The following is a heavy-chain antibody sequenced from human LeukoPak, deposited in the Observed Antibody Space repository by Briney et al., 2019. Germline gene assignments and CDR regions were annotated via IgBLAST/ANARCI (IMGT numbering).Heavy chain of an antibody. D-gene: IGHD3-9*01. Sequence: GGSLRLSCAASGFTFSSYAMSWVRPAPGKGLEWVSAISGSGGSTYYADSVKGRFTISRDNSKNTLYLQMNSLRAEDTAVYYCAKVRPLMNYDILTGSIDYWGQGTLVTVSS. CDR1: GFTFSSYA. J-gene: IGHJ4*02. V-gene: IGHV3-23*01. CDR3: AKVRPLMNYDILTGSIDY. CDR2: ISGSGGST.